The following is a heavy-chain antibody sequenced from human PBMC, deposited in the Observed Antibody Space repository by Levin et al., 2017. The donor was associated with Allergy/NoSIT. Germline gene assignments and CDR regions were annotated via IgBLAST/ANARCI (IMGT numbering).Heavy chain of an antibody. J-gene: IGHJ2*01. CDR2: INPGSGNT. CDR1: GYTFSNYA. V-gene: IGHV1-3*01. CDR3: ARAERSYVGDYVYGYFDL. D-gene: IGHD4-17*01. Sequence: AGGSLRLSCQSSGYTFSNYAVHWMRQAPGQRLEWMGWINPGSGNTKYAQKFQDRVTITRDTPASTAYMELSSLRSEDTAVYYCARAERSYVGDYVYGYFDLWGRGTLVTVSS.